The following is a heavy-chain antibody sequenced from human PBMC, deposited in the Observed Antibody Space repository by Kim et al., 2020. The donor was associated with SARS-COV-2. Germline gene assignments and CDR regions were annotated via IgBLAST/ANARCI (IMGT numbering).Heavy chain of an antibody. CDR3: ARDPGSGSYQGRYYYGMDV. V-gene: IGHV3-48*04. Sequence: GGSLRLSCAASGFTFSSYSMNWVRQAPGKGLEWVSYISSSSSTIYYADSVKGRFTISRDNAKNSLYLQMNSLRAEDTAVYYCARDPGSGSYQGRYYYGMDVWGQGTTVTVSS. CDR2: ISSSSSTI. D-gene: IGHD1-26*01. J-gene: IGHJ6*02. CDR1: GFTFSSYS.